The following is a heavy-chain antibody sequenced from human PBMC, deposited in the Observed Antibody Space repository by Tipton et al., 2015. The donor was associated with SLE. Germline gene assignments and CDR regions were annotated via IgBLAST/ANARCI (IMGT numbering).Heavy chain of an antibody. CDR2: ISAYNGNT. J-gene: IGHJ3*02. CDR3: ARASITIFGVVNESAFDI. CDR1: GYTFTSYG. D-gene: IGHD3-3*01. Sequence: QSGAEVKKPGASVKVSCKASGYTFTSYGISWVRQAPGQGLEWMGWISAYNGNTNYAQKLQGRVTMTTDTSTSTAYMELRSLRSDDTAVYYCARASITIFGVVNESAFDIWGQGTMVTVSS. V-gene: IGHV1-18*01.